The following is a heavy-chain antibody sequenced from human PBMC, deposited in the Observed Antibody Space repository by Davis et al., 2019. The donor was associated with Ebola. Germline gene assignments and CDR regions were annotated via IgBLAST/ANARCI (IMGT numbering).Heavy chain of an antibody. CDR3: AKEPYYDFWSGPIYFDY. CDR1: GFTFNNFA. Sequence: GESLKISCVGSGFTFNNFAMAWVRQAPGKGLEWVSAISGSGGSTYYADSVKGRFTISRDNSKNTLYLQMNSLRAEDTAVYYCAKEPYYDFWSGPIYFDYWGQGTLVTVSS. CDR2: ISGSGGST. V-gene: IGHV3-23*01. J-gene: IGHJ4*02. D-gene: IGHD3-3*01.